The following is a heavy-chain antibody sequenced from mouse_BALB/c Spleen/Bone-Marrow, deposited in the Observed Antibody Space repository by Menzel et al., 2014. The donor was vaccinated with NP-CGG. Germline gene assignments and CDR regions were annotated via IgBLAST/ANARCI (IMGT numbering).Heavy chain of an antibody. CDR1: GFNIEDTY. D-gene: IGHD2-2*01. CDR2: IDPANGNT. J-gene: IGHJ3*01. V-gene: IGHV14-3*02. Sequence: EVMLVESGAELVKPGASVKLSCTASGFNIEDTYVHWVKQRPEQGLEWIGRIDPANGNTKYDPKFQGKATVTSDTSSSTAYLHLNSLTSEDTAVYYCAEGYDSWFAYWGQGTLVSVSA. CDR3: AEGYDSWFAY.